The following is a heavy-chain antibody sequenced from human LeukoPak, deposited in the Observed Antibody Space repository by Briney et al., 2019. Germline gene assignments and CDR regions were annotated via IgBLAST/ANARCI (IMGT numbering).Heavy chain of an antibody. V-gene: IGHV4-59*01. CDR2: IYYSGST. D-gene: IGHD4-17*01. J-gene: IGHJ3*02. Sequence: SETLSLTCTVSGGSISSYYWSWIRQPPEKGLEWIGYIYYSGSTNYNPSLKSRVTISVDTSKNQFSLKLSSVTAADTAVYYCARVEDDYGDLGAFDIWGQGTMVTVSS. CDR3: ARVEDDYGDLGAFDI. CDR1: GGSISSYY.